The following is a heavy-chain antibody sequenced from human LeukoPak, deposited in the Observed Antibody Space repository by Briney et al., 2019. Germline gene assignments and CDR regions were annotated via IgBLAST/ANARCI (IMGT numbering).Heavy chain of an antibody. Sequence: SETLSLTCTVSGGSISSSSYYWGWIRQPPGKGLEWIGYIYYSGSTNYNPSLKSRVTISVDTSKNQFSLKLSSVTAADTAVYYCARGPAYGGNSVLFDYWGQGTLVTVSS. CDR3: ARGPAYGGNSVLFDY. J-gene: IGHJ4*02. D-gene: IGHD4-23*01. CDR1: GGSISSSSYY. CDR2: IYYSGST. V-gene: IGHV4-61*05.